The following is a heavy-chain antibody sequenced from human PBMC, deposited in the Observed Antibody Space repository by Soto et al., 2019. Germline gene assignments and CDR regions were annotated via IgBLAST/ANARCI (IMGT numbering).Heavy chain of an antibody. CDR1: GFTFSSYG. J-gene: IGHJ4*02. Sequence: PGGSLRLSCAASGFTFSSYGMHWVRQAPGKGLEWVAVIWYDGSNKYYADSVKGRFTISRDNSKNTLYLQMNSLRAEDTAVYYCARDVRGYSSGPDFDYWGQGTLVTVSS. CDR2: IWYDGSNK. D-gene: IGHD6-19*01. V-gene: IGHV3-33*01. CDR3: ARDVRGYSSGPDFDY.